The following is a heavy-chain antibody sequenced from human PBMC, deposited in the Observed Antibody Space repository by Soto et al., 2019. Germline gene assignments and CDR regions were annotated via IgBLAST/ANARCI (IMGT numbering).Heavy chain of an antibody. CDR3: AKGPIFGVENIYDY. V-gene: IGHV3-23*01. D-gene: IGHD3-3*01. J-gene: IGHJ4*02. CDR1: GFTFSSYV. CDR2: MSGSGGTA. Sequence: EVQLLESGGGLLQPGGSLRLSCAASGFTFSSYVMSWVRQAPGKGLEWVSGMSGSGGTAYYRDSGKGRFTISRDNSKQTLYLQMNSLRAEDTALYYCAKGPIFGVENIYDYWGQGTLVTVSS.